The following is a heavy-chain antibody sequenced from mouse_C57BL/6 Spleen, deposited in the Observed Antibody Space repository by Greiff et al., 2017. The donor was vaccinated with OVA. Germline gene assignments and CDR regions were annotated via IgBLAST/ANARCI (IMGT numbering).Heavy chain of an antibody. Sequence: QVQLKESGAELVKPGASVKMSCKASGYTFTSYWITWVKQRPGQGLEWIGDIYPGSGSTNYNEKFKSKATLTVDTSSSTAYMQLSSLTSEDSAVYYCAREYGSPYAMDYWGQGTSVTVSS. V-gene: IGHV1-55*01. CDR3: AREYGSPYAMDY. D-gene: IGHD1-1*01. CDR2: IYPGSGST. J-gene: IGHJ4*01. CDR1: GYTFTSYW.